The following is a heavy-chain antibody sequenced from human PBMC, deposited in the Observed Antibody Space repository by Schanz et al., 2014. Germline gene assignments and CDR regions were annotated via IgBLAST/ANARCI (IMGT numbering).Heavy chain of an antibody. J-gene: IGHJ4*02. CDR1: GFAFSVYG. CDR2: IWNNGVTK. CDR3: ARPRFDYGEVDY. D-gene: IGHD4-17*01. Sequence: VQLLQFGGGVVQPGRSLRLSCAASGFAFSVYGIHWFRQPAGKGLEWVAVIWNNGVTKYYADSVRGRFTISRDRFQNTLYLRMSSLRAEDTAVYYCARPRFDYGEVDYWGQGTLVTVSS. V-gene: IGHV3-33*01.